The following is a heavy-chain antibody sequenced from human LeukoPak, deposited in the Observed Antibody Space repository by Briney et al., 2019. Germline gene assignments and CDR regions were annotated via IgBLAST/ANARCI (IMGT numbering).Heavy chain of an antibody. CDR1: GFTFSSYS. Sequence: GGSLRLSCAASGFTFSSYSMHWVRQAPGKGLEWVSYITSSGNTIYYADSVKGRFTISRDNAKNSLYLQMNSLRAEDTAVYYCAKFGLRYGDYGGIDYWGQGTLVTVSS. V-gene: IGHV3-48*01. D-gene: IGHD4-17*01. J-gene: IGHJ4*02. CDR2: ITSSGNTI. CDR3: AKFGLRYGDYGGIDY.